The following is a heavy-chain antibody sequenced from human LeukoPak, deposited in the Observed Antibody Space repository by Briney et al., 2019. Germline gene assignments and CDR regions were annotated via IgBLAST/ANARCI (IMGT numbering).Heavy chain of an antibody. CDR3: ARAYSSGSFDY. D-gene: IGHD6-19*01. J-gene: IGHJ4*02. Sequence: SQTLSLTCAISGDSGSSNSAAWKGIRQSPSRGLEWLGRTYYRSKWYNDYSASVKSRITINTDTSNNQFSLQLNSVTPEDTAVYYRARAYSSGSFDYWGQGTLVTVSS. CDR2: TYYRSKWYN. V-gene: IGHV6-1*01. CDR1: GDSGSSNSAA.